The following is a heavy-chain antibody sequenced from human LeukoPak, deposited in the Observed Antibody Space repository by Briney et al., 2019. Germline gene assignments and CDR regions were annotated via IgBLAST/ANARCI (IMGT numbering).Heavy chain of an antibody. J-gene: IGHJ5*02. CDR1: GYTVTGYY. V-gene: IGHV1-18*04. CDR3: ARVPTYNWFDP. Sequence: GASVKVSCKSSGYTVTGYYMHWVRQAPGQGLEWMGWISAYNGNTNYAQKLQGRVTMTTDTSTNTAYMELRSLRSDDTAVYYCARVPTYNWFDPWGQGTLVTVSS. CDR2: ISAYNGNT.